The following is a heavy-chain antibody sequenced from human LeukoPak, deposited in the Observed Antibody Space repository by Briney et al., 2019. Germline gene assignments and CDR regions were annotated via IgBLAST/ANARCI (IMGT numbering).Heavy chain of an antibody. J-gene: IGHJ4*02. D-gene: IGHD3-3*01. Sequence: GRSLRLSCAASGFTFSINGMHWDRQAPGKGLVWVSRINSDGSSTSYADSVKGRFTISRDNAKNTLYLQMNSLRAEDTAVYYCARIPVGVVYSTARVPLDYRVQGTLVTVSS. V-gene: IGHV3-74*01. CDR1: GFTFSING. CDR2: INSDGSST. CDR3: ARIPVGVVYSTARVPLDY.